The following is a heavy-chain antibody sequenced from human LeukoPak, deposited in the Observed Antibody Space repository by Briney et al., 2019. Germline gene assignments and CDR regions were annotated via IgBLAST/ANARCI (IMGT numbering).Heavy chain of an antibody. CDR3: ARGLLNTFGVDA. V-gene: IGHV3-33*01. CDR1: GFSLISND. D-gene: IGHD1/OR15-1a*01. CDR2: IWYYESIK. J-gene: IGHJ6*02. Sequence: LGGSLRASCGASGFSLISNDRHGFRQGPGRGREGVAVIWYYESIKRYADSVMRRFPVSKENSKHTMYLQMNSLRAEDTAVYYCARGLLNTFGVDAWGQGTTVTVS.